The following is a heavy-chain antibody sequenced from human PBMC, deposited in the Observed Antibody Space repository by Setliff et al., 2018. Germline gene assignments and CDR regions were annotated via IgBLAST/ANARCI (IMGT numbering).Heavy chain of an antibody. CDR3: AKDTDYGDYDFDYNYYAMDV. CDR1: GFTFSAYS. D-gene: IGHD4-17*01. J-gene: IGHJ6*01. CDR2: SSSTGRYT. Sequence: GGSLRLSCAASGFTFSAYSMNWVRQAPGKGLEWVSSSSSTGRYTFYADSVKGRFTVSKDNAKNTLYLQMNSLGAEDTAVYFCAKDTDYGDYDFDYNYYAMDVWGQGTTVT. V-gene: IGHV3-21*01.